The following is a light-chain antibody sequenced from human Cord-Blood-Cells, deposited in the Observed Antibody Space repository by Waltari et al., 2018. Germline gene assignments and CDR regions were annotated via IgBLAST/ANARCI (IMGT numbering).Light chain of an antibody. Sequence: DIQMTQSPSSLSASVGDRVTIPCRASQSISSYLNWYQQKPGKAPKLLIYAASSLQYGVPSRFSGSGSVTDFTLTISSLQPEDFATYYCQQSYSTPFTFGPGTKVDIK. J-gene: IGKJ3*01. CDR1: QSISSY. V-gene: IGKV1-39*01. CDR2: AAS. CDR3: QQSYSTPFT.